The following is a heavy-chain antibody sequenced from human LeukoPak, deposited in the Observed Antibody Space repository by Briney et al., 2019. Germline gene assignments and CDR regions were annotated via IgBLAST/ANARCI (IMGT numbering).Heavy chain of an antibody. CDR2: INSDGSTT. Sequence: AGGSLRLSCAASGXTFSSYWMHWVRQAPGEGLVWVSRINSDGSTTNYADSVKGRFTISRDNAKNTLYLQMNSLRDEDTAVYYCARGLGLDYWGQGTLVTVSS. V-gene: IGHV3-74*01. J-gene: IGHJ4*02. CDR1: GXTFSSYW. D-gene: IGHD4-11*01. CDR3: ARGLGLDY.